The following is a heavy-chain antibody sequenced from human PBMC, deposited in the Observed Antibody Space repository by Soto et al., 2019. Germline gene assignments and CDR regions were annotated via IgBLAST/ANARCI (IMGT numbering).Heavy chain of an antibody. J-gene: IGHJ4*02. D-gene: IGHD6-19*01. Sequence: SETLSLTCAVSGDSISTNNWWSWVRQPPGKGLEWIGEIYHYGNTNYNPSLKSRVTMSVDTSKNQFSLKLTSVTAADTAMYYCARDAAVPGETDRFDFWGQGTLVTVS. CDR2: IYHYGNT. V-gene: IGHV4-4*02. CDR1: GDSISTNNW. CDR3: ARDAAVPGETDRFDF.